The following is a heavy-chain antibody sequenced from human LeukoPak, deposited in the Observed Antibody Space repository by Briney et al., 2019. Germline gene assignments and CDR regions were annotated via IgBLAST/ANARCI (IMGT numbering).Heavy chain of an antibody. Sequence: GGSLRLSCEASGFTFDDYGMHWVRQAPGKGLEWVSGISWNSGSTGYADSVKGRFTISRDNAKNSLYLQMNSLRAEDMALYYSAKVADSSGYGAFDIWGQGTMVTVSS. D-gene: IGHD3-22*01. CDR1: GFTFDDYG. J-gene: IGHJ3*02. CDR2: ISWNSGST. CDR3: AKVADSSGYGAFDI. V-gene: IGHV3-9*03.